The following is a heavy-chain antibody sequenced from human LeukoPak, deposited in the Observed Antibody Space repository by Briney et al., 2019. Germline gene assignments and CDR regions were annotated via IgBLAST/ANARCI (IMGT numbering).Heavy chain of an antibody. Sequence: GRSLRLSCAASGFTFSSYAMHWVRRAPGKGLEWVAVISYDGSNKYYADSVKGRFTISRDNSKDTLYLQMNSLRAEDTAVYYCARGGYFDYWGQGTLVTVSS. CDR1: GFTFSSYA. D-gene: IGHD2-15*01. V-gene: IGHV3-30*01. CDR2: ISYDGSNK. CDR3: ARGGYFDY. J-gene: IGHJ4*02.